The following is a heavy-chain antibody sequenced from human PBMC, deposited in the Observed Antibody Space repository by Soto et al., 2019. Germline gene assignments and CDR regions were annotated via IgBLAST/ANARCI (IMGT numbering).Heavy chain of an antibody. CDR2: IIPMFGTA. CDR3: ARSVGVTTLSYLDY. V-gene: IGHV1-69*13. J-gene: IGHJ4*02. Sequence: ASVKVSCKAAGGTFSSYGISWVRQAPGQGLEWMGGIIPMFGTATHTQNFQGRLTITADESTSTAYMELSSLRSEDTAVYFCARSVGVTTLSYLDYWGQGTLVTVSS. D-gene: IGHD1-26*01. CDR1: GGTFSSYG.